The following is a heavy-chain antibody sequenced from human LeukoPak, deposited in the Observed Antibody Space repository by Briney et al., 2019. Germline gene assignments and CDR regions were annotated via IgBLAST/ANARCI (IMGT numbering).Heavy chain of an antibody. J-gene: IGHJ4*02. D-gene: IGHD3-10*01. CDR2: IHHSGRS. Sequence: SETLSLTCTVSADSLSSGGHYWAWIRQFPGKGLESIGFIHHSGRSRHNPALKDRVAISVDTSRKQFALKLSSVTAADTAMYYCARGGNRFGGFYFDYWGQGIQVIVSS. V-gene: IGHV4-31*03. CDR3: ARGGNRFGGFYFDY. CDR1: ADSLSSGGHY.